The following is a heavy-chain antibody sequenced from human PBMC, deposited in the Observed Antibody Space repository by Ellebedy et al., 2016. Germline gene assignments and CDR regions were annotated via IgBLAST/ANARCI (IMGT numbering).Heavy chain of an antibody. J-gene: IGHJ5*02. D-gene: IGHD3-16*01. V-gene: IGHV4-39*07. CDR3: ARRGSNSHWFNP. CDR2: IYYSGST. CDR1: GGSISSSSYY. Sequence: SETLSLXXTVSGGSISSSSYYWGWIRQPPGKGLEWIGSIYYSGSTYYNPSLKSRVTISVDTSKNQFSLKLSSVTAADTAVYYCARRGSNSHWFNPWGQGTLVTVSS.